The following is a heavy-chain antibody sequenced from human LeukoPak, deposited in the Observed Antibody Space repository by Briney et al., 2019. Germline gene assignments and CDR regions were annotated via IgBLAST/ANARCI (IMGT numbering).Heavy chain of an antibody. Sequence: GGSLRLSCAASGFTFSSYAMSWVRQAPGKGLEWVSAISGSGGGTYYADSVKGRFTISRDNSKNTLYLQMNSLRAEDTAVYYCAKTYSDFWSGYYTVDYYMDVWGKGTAVTVSS. CDR1: GFTFSSYA. J-gene: IGHJ6*03. D-gene: IGHD3-3*01. CDR2: ISGSGGGT. V-gene: IGHV3-23*01. CDR3: AKTYSDFWSGYYTVDYYMDV.